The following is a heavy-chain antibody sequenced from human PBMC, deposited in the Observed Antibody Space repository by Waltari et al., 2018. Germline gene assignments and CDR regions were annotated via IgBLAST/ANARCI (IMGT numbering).Heavy chain of an antibody. V-gene: IGHV1-69-2*01. D-gene: IGHD1-20*01. CDR2: VDPEDGET. CDR3: ATDAFEYNIDAFDI. J-gene: IGHJ3*02. CDR1: GYTFTDSY. Sequence: EVQLVQSGAEVKTPGATVKISCKASGYTFTDSYMHWVQQPPGKGLEWMGRVDPEDGETIYAEKFQGRVTITADTSTDTAYMELSSLRSEDTAVYYCATDAFEYNIDAFDIWGQGTMVTVSS.